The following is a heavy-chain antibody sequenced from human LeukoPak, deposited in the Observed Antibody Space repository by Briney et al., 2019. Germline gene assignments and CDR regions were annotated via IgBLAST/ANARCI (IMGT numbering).Heavy chain of an antibody. V-gene: IGHV3-23*01. CDR1: GFTFSSYA. J-gene: IGHJ3*02. CDR3: AKCYYYDSSGYNQIDAFDI. Sequence: GSLRLSCAASGFTFSSYAMSWVRQAPGKGLEWVSAISGSGGSTYYADSVKGRFTISRDNSKNTLYLQMNSLRAEDTAVYYCAKCYYYDSSGYNQIDAFDIWGQGTMVTVSS. D-gene: IGHD3-22*01. CDR2: ISGSGGST.